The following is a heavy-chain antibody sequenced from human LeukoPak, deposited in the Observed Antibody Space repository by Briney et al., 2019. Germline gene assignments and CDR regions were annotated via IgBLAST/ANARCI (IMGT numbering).Heavy chain of an antibody. Sequence: SETLSLTCTVSGGSISSYYWSWIRQPPGKGLEWIGYIYYSGSTNYNPSLKSRVTISVDTSKNQFSLKLSSVTAAHTAVYYCAREAQGFWSGYFDYWGQGTLVTVSS. CDR1: GGSISSYY. CDR3: AREAQGFWSGYFDY. V-gene: IGHV4-59*01. J-gene: IGHJ4*02. D-gene: IGHD3-3*01. CDR2: IYYSGST.